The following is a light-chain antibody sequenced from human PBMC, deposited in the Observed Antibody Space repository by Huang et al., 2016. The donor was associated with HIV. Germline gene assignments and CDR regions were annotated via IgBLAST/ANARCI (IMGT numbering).Light chain of an antibody. V-gene: IGKV3-20*01. J-gene: IGKJ2*01. CDR2: GTS. Sequence: LTQSPGSLSLSPGDRVTLSCRARQRVGSGYVAWYHQKPGESPRLIVYGTSSGASGIPSRFCGSGSGRDFSLTISGLDSEDFGVYYCQQYGSSMATFGQGTKVDI. CDR3: QQYGSSMAT. CDR1: QRVGSGY.